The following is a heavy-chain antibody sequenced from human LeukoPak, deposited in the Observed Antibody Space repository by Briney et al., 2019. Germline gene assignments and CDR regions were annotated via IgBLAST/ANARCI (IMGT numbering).Heavy chain of an antibody. CDR1: GYSFTSYW. V-gene: IGHV5-10-1*01. J-gene: IGHJ6*04. CDR2: IDPSDSYT. CDR3: AGPDPYCSSTSCSGGGYYYYGMDV. D-gene: IGHD2-2*01. Sequence: GESLRISCKGSGYSFTSYWISWVRQTPGKGLEWMGRIDPSDSYTNYSPSFQGHVTISADKSISTAYLQWSSLKASDTAMYYCAGPDPYCSSTSCSGGGYYYYGMDVWGKGTTVTVSS.